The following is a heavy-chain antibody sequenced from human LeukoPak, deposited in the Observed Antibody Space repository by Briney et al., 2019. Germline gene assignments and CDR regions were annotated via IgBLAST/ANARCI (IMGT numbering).Heavy chain of an antibody. D-gene: IGHD3-10*01. V-gene: IGHV3-15*01. Sequence: GGSLRLSCAASGFTFSNAWMSWVRQAPGKGLEWVGRIKSKTDGGTTDYAAPVKGRFTISRDDSKNTLYLQMNSLKTEDTAVYYCTTDPLPPMVRGVPGVDYWGQGTLVTVSS. CDR2: IKSKTDGGTT. J-gene: IGHJ4*02. CDR3: TTDPLPPMVRGVPGVDY. CDR1: GFTFSNAW.